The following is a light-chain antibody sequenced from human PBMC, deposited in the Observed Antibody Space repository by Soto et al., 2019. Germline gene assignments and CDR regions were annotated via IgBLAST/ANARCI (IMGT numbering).Light chain of an antibody. V-gene: IGKV3-11*01. Sequence: IVLTQSPATLSLSPEERAGLSCRASQTVGKDLAWYQVRPGQAPRLLIFDASTRATGVPPRFSGGRSGSVLTLAISSLDSEDFAIYYCLQLSAWPLTFGGGT. CDR2: DAS. J-gene: IGKJ4*01. CDR3: LQLSAWPLT. CDR1: QTVGKD.